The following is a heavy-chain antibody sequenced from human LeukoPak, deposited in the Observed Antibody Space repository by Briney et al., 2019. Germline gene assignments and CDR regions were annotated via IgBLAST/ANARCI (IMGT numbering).Heavy chain of an antibody. Sequence: PGGTLRLSCAASGFTFSNYGMNWVRQAPGKGLEWVGRIKSKTDGGTTDYAAPVKGRFTISRDDSKNTLYLQMNSLKTEDTAVYYCTTDAYDSSHDYWGQGTLVTVSS. V-gene: IGHV3-15*01. CDR2: IKSKTDGGTT. D-gene: IGHD3-22*01. J-gene: IGHJ4*02. CDR1: GFTFSNYG. CDR3: TTDAYDSSHDY.